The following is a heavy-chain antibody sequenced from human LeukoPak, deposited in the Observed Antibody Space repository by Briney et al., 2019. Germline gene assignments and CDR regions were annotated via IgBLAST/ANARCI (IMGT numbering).Heavy chain of an antibody. CDR3: ARGRKLASTMYYFDY. CDR2: THYRSKWYN. Sequence: SQTLSLTCAISGDSVSSNSATWNWIRQSPSRGLEWLGRTHYRSKWYNDYAVSVKSRITVNPDTSKNQLSLRLNSVTAEDTAIYYCARGRKLASTMYYFDYWGQGTLVTVSS. V-gene: IGHV6-1*01. D-gene: IGHD3-10*02. J-gene: IGHJ4*02. CDR1: GDSVSSNSAT.